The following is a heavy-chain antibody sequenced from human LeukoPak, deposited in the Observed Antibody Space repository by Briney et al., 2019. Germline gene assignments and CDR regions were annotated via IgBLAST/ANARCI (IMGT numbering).Heavy chain of an antibody. CDR3: AKGGGDYVWGSYRYPDAFDI. Sequence: GGSLRLSCAASGFTFSSYAMSWVRQAPGKGLEWVSAISGSGGSTYYADSVKGRFTISRDNSKNTLYLQMNSLRAEDTAVYYCAKGGGDYVWGSYRYPDAFDIWGQGTMVTASS. CDR1: GFTFSSYA. CDR2: ISGSGGST. D-gene: IGHD3-16*02. V-gene: IGHV3-23*01. J-gene: IGHJ3*02.